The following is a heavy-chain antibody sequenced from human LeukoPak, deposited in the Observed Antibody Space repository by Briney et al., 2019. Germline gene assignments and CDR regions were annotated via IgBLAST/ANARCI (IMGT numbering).Heavy chain of an antibody. CDR3: ARGDPHADL. CDR2: ITISGHTK. V-gene: IGHV3-48*03. CDR1: GFTFDNYN. J-gene: IGHJ5*02. Sequence: GGSLRLSCEASGFTFDNYNMNWVRQAPGKGLEWIADITISGHTKNYADSVKGRFTISRDNARTSLYLQMNSLRVEDTGVYYCARGDPHADLWGQGTLVTVSS.